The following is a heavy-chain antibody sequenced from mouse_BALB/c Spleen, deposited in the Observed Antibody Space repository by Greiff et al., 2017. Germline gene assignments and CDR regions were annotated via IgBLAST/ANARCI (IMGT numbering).Heavy chain of an antibody. D-gene: IGHD1-1*02. Sequence: QVQLQQSGAELARPGASVKLSCKASGYTFTSYWMQWVKQRPGQGLEWIGAIYPGDGDTRYTQKFKGKATLTADKSSSTAYMQLSSLASEDSAVYYCAREVYGPFAYWGQGTLVTVSA. CDR1: GYTFTSYW. V-gene: IGHV1-87*01. J-gene: IGHJ3*01. CDR3: AREVYGPFAY. CDR2: IYPGDGDT.